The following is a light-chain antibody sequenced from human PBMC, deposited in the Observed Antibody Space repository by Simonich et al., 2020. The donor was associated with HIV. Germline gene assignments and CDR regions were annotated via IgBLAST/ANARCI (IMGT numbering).Light chain of an antibody. CDR3: QQYYYTPLFT. V-gene: IGKV1-NL1*01. CDR1: QDISNS. Sequence: DIQMTQSPSSLSVSVGDRVTITCQASQDISNSLAWYQQKPGKAPKLLLYAASRLESWVPSRFSGSGSGTDYTLTISSLQPEDFATYYCQQYYYTPLFTFGPGTKVDIK. J-gene: IGKJ3*01. CDR2: AAS.